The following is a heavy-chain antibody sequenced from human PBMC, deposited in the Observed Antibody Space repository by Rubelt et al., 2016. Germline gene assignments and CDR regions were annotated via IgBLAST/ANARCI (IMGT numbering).Heavy chain of an antibody. CDR3: HVSSGF. Sequence: EVQLVESGGGLVQPGGSLRLSCAASGFTFSSYWMHWVRQAPGKGLVWVSRFNSDGISPRDADSVQGRFTISRDNAKNTLYLQMNSLRAEDTAVYYCHVSSGFWGQGTLVTVSS. CDR2: FNSDGISP. CDR1: GFTFSSYW. J-gene: IGHJ4*02. D-gene: IGHD6-19*01. V-gene: IGHV3-74*01.